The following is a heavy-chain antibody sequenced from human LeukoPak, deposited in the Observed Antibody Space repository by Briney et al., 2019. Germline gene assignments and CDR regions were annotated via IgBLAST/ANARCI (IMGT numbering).Heavy chain of an antibody. D-gene: IGHD3-9*01. CDR2: IYSGGST. J-gene: IGHJ4*02. CDR3: ASGGGYYDILTGYLLEYFDY. Sequence: GGSLRLSCAASGFTVSSNYMSWVRQAPGKGLEWVSVIYSGGSTYYADSVKDRFTISRDNSKNTLYLQMNSLGAEDTAVYYCASGGGYYDILTGYLLEYFDYWGQGTLVTVSS. CDR1: GFTVSSNY. V-gene: IGHV3-53*01.